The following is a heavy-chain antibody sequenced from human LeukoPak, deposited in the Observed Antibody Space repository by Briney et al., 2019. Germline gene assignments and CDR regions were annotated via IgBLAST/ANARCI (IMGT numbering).Heavy chain of an antibody. CDR2: IKEDGSEK. CDR1: GLTFSSYW. Sequence: GRSLRLSCAAPGLTFSSYWMSWVRQAPGKGLEWVASIKEDGSEKYYVDSVKGRFTISRDNAKNSLYLQMNSLRAEDTAMYYCAREGIWGQGRMVTVSS. CDR3: AREGI. V-gene: IGHV3-7*01. J-gene: IGHJ3*02.